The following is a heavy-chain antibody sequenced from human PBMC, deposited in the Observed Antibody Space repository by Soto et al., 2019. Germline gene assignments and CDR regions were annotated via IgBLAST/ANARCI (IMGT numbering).Heavy chain of an antibody. Sequence: QVQLQESGPGLVKPSQTLSLTCTVSGGSISRGGSYWSWIRQNPGKGLEWIGYISYSGSTYYNPSLQSRVTIPVHTSKHQFSLNLSSVTAADTAVYYCAGDAVRGEGAHYHYYYGLDVWGQRTKGTVSS. V-gene: IGHV4-31*03. CDR3: AGDAVRGEGAHYHYYYGLDV. CDR1: GGSISRGGSY. D-gene: IGHD3-10*01. J-gene: IGHJ6*02. CDR2: ISYSGST.